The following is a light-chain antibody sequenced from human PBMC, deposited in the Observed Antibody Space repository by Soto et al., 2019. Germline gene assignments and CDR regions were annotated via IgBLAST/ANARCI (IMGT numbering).Light chain of an antibody. CDR1: QDISNY. J-gene: IGKJ5*01. CDR3: QQSLTMPLT. CDR2: DAS. V-gene: IGKV1-33*01. Sequence: DIQMTQSPSSLSASVGDRVTITCQASQDISNYLNWYQQKPGKAPKLLIYDASNLETGVPSRFSGSGSGTDFTFTISSLQPEDIATYYCQQSLTMPLTFGHGTRLHIK.